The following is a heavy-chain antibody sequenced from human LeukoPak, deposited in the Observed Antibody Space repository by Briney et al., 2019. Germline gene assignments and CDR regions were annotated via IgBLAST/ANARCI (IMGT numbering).Heavy chain of an antibody. CDR3: ARRYRNYDISTGCLGRNTGYYFDY. CDR1: GYSFTSYW. Sequence: GESLKISCKGSGYSFTSYWIGWVRQMPGEGLEWMGIIHPGDSDTRYSPSLQGQVTISADKSISTAYLQWSSLKASDTAMYYCARRYRNYDISTGCLGRNTGYYFDYWGQGTLVTVSS. D-gene: IGHD3-9*01. J-gene: IGHJ4*02. V-gene: IGHV5-51*01. CDR2: IHPGDSDT.